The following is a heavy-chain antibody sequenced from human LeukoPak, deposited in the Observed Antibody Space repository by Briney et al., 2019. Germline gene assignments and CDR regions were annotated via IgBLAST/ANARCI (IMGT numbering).Heavy chain of an antibody. D-gene: IGHD2-2*01. Sequence: GGSLRLSCAASGFTFSSYSMNWVRQAPGKGLEWVSSISSSSSYIYYADSVKGRFTISRDNSKNTLYLQMNSLRAEDTAVYYCARDRGYCSSTSCPYYYYGMDVWGQGTTVTVSS. CDR2: ISSSSSYI. J-gene: IGHJ6*02. CDR3: ARDRGYCSSTSCPYYYYGMDV. V-gene: IGHV3-21*01. CDR1: GFTFSSYS.